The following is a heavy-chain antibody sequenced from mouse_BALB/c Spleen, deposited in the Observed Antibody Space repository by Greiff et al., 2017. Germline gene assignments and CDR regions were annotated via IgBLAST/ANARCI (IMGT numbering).Heavy chain of an antibody. CDR2: ISSGSSTI. Sequence: EVQGVESGGGLVQPGGSRKLSCAASGFTFSSFGMHWVRQAPEKGLEWVAYISSGSSTIYYPDSVKGRFTISRDNARNSLYVQMSSLRSEDTAMYYCARAPVCAYGGEGTGVTVSA. V-gene: IGHV5-17*02. CDR1: GFTFSSFG. CDR3: ARAPVCAY. J-gene: IGHJ3*01.